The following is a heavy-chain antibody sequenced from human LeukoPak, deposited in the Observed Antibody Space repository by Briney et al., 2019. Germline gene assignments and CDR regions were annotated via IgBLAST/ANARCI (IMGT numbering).Heavy chain of an antibody. Sequence: GASLRLSCAASGFTFSSYAMSWVRQAPGKGLEWVSAISGSGGSTYYADSVKGRFTISRDNSKNTLYLQMNSLRAEDTAVYYCAKDSSYDYGDCFAFDYWGQGTLVTVSS. D-gene: IGHD4-17*01. CDR2: ISGSGGST. V-gene: IGHV3-23*01. CDR1: GFTFSSYA. J-gene: IGHJ4*02. CDR3: AKDSSYDYGDCFAFDY.